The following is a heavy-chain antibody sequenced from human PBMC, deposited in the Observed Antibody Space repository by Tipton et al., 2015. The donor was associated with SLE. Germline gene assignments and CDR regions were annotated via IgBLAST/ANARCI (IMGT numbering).Heavy chain of an antibody. CDR2: IWYDGSNK. CDR1: GFTFSSYG. Sequence: SLRLSCAASGFTFSSYGMHWVRQAPGKGLEWVAVIWYDGSNKYYADSVKGRFTISRDNSKNTLYLQMNSLRAEDTAVYYCARTYSGYDTAGYWGQGTLVTVSS. D-gene: IGHD5-12*01. CDR3: ARTYSGYDTAGY. J-gene: IGHJ4*02. V-gene: IGHV3-33*01.